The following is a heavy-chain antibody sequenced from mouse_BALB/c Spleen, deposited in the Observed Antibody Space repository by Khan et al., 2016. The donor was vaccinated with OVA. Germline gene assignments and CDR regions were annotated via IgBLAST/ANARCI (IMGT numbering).Heavy chain of an antibody. CDR3: AREGYYGNYRAWFAY. CDR2: IYPGDVNT. D-gene: IGHD2-1*01. Sequence: VQLQESGPELVKPGASVRISCKASGYTFTTYYINWVKQRPGQGLEWIGWIYPGDVNTKYNEKFKGKATLTADKSSNTAYMQVSSLTSDDSAVYFWAREGYYGNYRAWFAYWGQGTLVTVST. J-gene: IGHJ3*01. CDR1: GYTFTTYY. V-gene: IGHV1S56*01.